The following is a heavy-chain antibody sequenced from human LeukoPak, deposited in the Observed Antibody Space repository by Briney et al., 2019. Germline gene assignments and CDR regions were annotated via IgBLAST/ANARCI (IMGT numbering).Heavy chain of an antibody. Sequence: SVKVSCKASGGTFSSYTISWVRQAPGQGLEWMGRIIPILGIANYAQKFQGRVTITADKSTSTAYMELSSLRSEDTAVYYCARDSSTMVRGVIGRYWGQGTLVTVSS. J-gene: IGHJ4*02. D-gene: IGHD3-10*01. V-gene: IGHV1-69*04. CDR1: GGTFSSYT. CDR3: ARDSSTMVRGVIGRY. CDR2: IIPILGIA.